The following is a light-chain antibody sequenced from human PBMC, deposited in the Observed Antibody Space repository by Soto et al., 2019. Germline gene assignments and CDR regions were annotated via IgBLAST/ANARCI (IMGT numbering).Light chain of an antibody. V-gene: IGLV2-14*01. CDR3: SSYTDSANYA. Sequence: QSALTQPASVSGSPGQSITISCTGTSSDVGTRNFVSWYQQHPGKAPKLMIYQVTNRPSGVSNRFSGSKSGNTASLTISGLQAEDEADYYWSSYTDSANYAFGIGNRSP. J-gene: IGLJ1*01. CDR1: SSDVGTRNF. CDR2: QVT.